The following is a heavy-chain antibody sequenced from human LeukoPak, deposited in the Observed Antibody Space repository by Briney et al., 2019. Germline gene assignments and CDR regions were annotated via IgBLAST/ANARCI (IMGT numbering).Heavy chain of an antibody. D-gene: IGHD3-10*01. CDR1: GGTFSSYA. J-gene: IGHJ6*03. CDR3: ARGYYGSGSYYNRPFYYMDV. CDR2: IIPIFGTA. Sequence: SVKVSCKASGGTFSSYAISWVRQAPGQGLEWMGGIIPIFGTANYAQKFQGRVTITADESTSIAYMELSSLRSEDTAVYYCARGYYGSGSYYNRPFYYMDVWGKGTTVTVSS. V-gene: IGHV1-69*13.